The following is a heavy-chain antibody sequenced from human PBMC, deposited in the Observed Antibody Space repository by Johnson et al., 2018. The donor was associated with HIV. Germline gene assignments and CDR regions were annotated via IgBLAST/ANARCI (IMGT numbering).Heavy chain of an antibody. CDR2: ISYDGSNK. CDR3: ARGYGGNYDAFDI. CDR1: GFTFSSYA. Sequence: QVQLVESGGGVVQPGRSLRLSCSASGFTFSSYAMHWVRQAPAKGLEWVAVISYDGSNKYYVDSVKGRFTISRDNSKNTLYLQMNSLRAEDTAVYYCARGYGGNYDAFDIWGQGTMVTVSS. J-gene: IGHJ3*02. V-gene: IGHV3-30*04. D-gene: IGHD4-23*01.